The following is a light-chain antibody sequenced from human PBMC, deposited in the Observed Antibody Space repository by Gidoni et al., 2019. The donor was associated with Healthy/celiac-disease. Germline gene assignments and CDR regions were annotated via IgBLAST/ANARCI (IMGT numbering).Light chain of an antibody. CDR1: QSLLHSNGYNY. CDR2: LGS. CDR3: MQALQTRT. V-gene: IGKV2-28*01. J-gene: IGKJ1*01. Sequence: DIVMTQSPLSLPVTPGEPASISCRSSQSLLHSNGYNYLDWYRQKPGQSPQLLIYLGSNRASGVTDRFSGSGSGTDFTLKISRVEAEDVGVYYCMQALQTRTFGQXTKVEIK.